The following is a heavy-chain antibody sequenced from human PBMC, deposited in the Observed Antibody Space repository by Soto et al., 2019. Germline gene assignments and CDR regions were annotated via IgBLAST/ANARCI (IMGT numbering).Heavy chain of an antibody. V-gene: IGHV4-39*01. CDR1: GGSISSSSYY. CDR2: IYYSGST. Sequence: PSETLSLTCTVSGGSISSSSYYWGWILQPPGKGLEWIGSIYYSGSTYYNPSLKSRVTISVDTSKNQFSLKLSSVTAEDTALYYCAKLDEGGLQYAYYAMDVWGQGTTVTAP. J-gene: IGHJ6*02. CDR3: AKLDEGGLQYAYYAMDV. D-gene: IGHD2-15*01.